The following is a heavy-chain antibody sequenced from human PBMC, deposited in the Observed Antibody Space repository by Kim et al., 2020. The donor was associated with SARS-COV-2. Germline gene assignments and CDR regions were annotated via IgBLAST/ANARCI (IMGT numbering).Heavy chain of an antibody. J-gene: IGHJ6*02. Sequence: SVKVSCKASGGTFSSYAISWVRQAPGQGLEWMGGIIPIFGTANYAQKFQGRVTITADESTSTAYMELSSLRSEDTAVYYCASYRFKGYYYYGMDVWGQGTTVTVSS. CDR2: IIPIFGTA. V-gene: IGHV1-69*13. CDR3: ASYRFKGYYYYGMDV. CDR1: GGTFSSYA. D-gene: IGHD3-10*01.